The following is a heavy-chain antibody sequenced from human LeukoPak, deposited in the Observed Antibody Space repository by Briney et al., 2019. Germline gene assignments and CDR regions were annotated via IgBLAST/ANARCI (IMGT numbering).Heavy chain of an antibody. J-gene: IGHJ4*02. CDR2: ISSSSSTI. CDR3: ARGIAARPGGNPNDYFDY. CDR1: GFTFSSYS. Sequence: PGGSLRLSCAASGFTFSSYSMNWVRQAPGKGLEWVSYISSSSSTIYYADSVKGRFTISRDNAKNPLYLQMNSLRAEDTAVYYCARGIAARPGGNPNDYFDYWGQGTLVTVSS. V-gene: IGHV3-48*04. D-gene: IGHD6-6*01.